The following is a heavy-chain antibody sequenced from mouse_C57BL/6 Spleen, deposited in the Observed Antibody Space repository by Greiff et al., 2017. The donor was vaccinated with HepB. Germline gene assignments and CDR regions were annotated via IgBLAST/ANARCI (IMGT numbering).Heavy chain of an antibody. J-gene: IGHJ4*01. V-gene: IGHV5-17*01. CDR2: ISSGSSTI. CDR3: AIITTVVNYAMDY. Sequence: EVQVVESGGGLVKPGGSLKLSCAASGFTFSDYGMHWVRQAPEKGLEWVAYISSGSSTIYYADTVKGRFTISRDNAKNTLFLQMTSLRSEDTAMYYCAIITTVVNYAMDYWGQGTSVTVSS. CDR1: GFTFSDYG. D-gene: IGHD1-1*01.